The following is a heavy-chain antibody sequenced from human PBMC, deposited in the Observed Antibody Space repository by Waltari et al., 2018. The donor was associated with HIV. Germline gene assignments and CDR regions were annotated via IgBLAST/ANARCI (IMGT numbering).Heavy chain of an antibody. D-gene: IGHD3-3*01. CDR3: ASQQRGYDAFDI. CDR1: GFTFSSYV. J-gene: IGHJ3*02. Sequence: EVQLVEFGGGLVQPGGSLRLSCAASGFTFSSYVMNWVRQAPGKGLEWVSYISSSGSTIYYADSVKGRFTISRDNAKNSLYLQMNSLRAEDTAVYYCASQQRGYDAFDIWGQGTMVTVSS. CDR2: ISSSGSTI. V-gene: IGHV3-48*03.